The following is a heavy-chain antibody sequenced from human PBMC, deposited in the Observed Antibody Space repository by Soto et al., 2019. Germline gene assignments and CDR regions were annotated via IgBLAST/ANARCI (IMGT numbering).Heavy chain of an antibody. CDR2: IKSKTDGGTT. CDR3: TTDTGDSSGYYRYYFDY. D-gene: IGHD3-22*01. CDR1: GFTFSNAW. V-gene: IGHV3-15*07. J-gene: IGHJ4*02. Sequence: GGSLRLSCAASGFTFSNAWMNWVRQAPGKGLEWVGRIKSKTDGGTTDYAAPVKGRFTTSRDDSKNTLYLQMNSLKTEDTAVYYCTTDTGDSSGYYRYYFDYWGQGTLVTVSS.